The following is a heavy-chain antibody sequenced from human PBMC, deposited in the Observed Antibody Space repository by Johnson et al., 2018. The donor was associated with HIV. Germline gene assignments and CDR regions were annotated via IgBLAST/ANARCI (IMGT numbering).Heavy chain of an antibody. Sequence: VQLVESGGAVVQPGGSLRLSCAASGFTFDDYAMHWVRQAPGNGLEWVSLIRWDGAITSYVDSVKGRFTISRDNSRNSLFLQMKSLRAEDTALYYCARAEIYEGRVGDFAFDIWGQGTMVTVSS. CDR2: IRWDGAIT. CDR1: GFTFDDYA. V-gene: IGHV3-43D*03. J-gene: IGHJ3*02. D-gene: IGHD3-10*01. CDR3: ARAEIYEGRVGDFAFDI.